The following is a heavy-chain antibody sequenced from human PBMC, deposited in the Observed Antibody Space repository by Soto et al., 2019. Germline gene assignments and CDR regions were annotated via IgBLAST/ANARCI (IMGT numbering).Heavy chain of an antibody. Sequence: GASVKVSCKVSGYTLTELSMHWVRQAPGKGLEWMGGFDPEDGETIYAQKFQGRVTMTEDTSTDTAYMELSSLRSEDTAVYYCATGTSIAARPNYYYDMDVWGKGTTVTVSS. CDR1: GYTLTELS. CDR3: ATGTSIAARPNYYYDMDV. D-gene: IGHD6-6*01. CDR2: FDPEDGET. V-gene: IGHV1-24*01. J-gene: IGHJ6*03.